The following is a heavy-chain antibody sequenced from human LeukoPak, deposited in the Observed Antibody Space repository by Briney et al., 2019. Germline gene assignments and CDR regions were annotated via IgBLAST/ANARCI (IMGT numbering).Heavy chain of an antibody. V-gene: IGHV3-48*04. D-gene: IGHD1/OR15-1a*01. J-gene: IGHJ3*02. Sequence: GGSLRLSCAASGFTFSSYTMNWVRQAPGKGLEWVSSISSSGSTIYYADSVKGRFTISRENAKNSLYLQMNSLRAEDTAVYYCARDRDREFGNMNPDDAFDIWGHGTMVTVSS. CDR1: GFTFSSYT. CDR3: ARDRDREFGNMNPDDAFDI. CDR2: ISSSGSTI.